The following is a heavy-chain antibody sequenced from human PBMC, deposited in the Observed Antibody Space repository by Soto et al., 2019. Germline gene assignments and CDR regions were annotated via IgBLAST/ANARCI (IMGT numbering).Heavy chain of an antibody. J-gene: IGHJ4*02. CDR2: IIPILGIA. CDR3: ASLGRDGLTDY. Sequence: QVQLVQSGAEVKKPGSSVKVSCKASGGTFSSYTISWVRQAPGQGLEWMGRIIPILGIANYAQKFQGRVTXTXAKSTSTAYMELSSLRSEDTAVYYCASLGRDGLTDYWGQGTLVTVSS. D-gene: IGHD1-26*01. V-gene: IGHV1-69*02. CDR1: GGTFSSYT.